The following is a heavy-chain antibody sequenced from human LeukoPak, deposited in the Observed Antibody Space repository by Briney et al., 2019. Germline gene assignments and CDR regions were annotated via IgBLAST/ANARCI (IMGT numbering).Heavy chain of an antibody. Sequence: GGSLRLSCAASGFTFSSYAMSWVRQAPGKGLEWVSAISGRGGSTDYADSVKGRFTISRDNSKNTLYLQMNSLRAEDTAVYYCAKQMWIQLWFPFDYWGQGTLVTVSS. J-gene: IGHJ4*02. V-gene: IGHV3-23*01. D-gene: IGHD5-18*01. CDR3: AKQMWIQLWFPFDY. CDR2: ISGRGGST. CDR1: GFTFSSYA.